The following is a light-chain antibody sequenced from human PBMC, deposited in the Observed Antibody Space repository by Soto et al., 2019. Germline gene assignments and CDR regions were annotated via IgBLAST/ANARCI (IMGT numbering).Light chain of an antibody. CDR3: QQSYNTPLT. CDR2: ATS. CDR1: QTMTNY. V-gene: IGKV1-39*01. Sequence: IPMTQSPSPPSASPAARVTITCRASQTMTNYLNWYQQKPGRSPELLVYATSSLQSGVPSRFTGSGSGTHFTLTISGLQPADFATYFCQQSYNTPLTFGQGTRLEI. J-gene: IGKJ5*01.